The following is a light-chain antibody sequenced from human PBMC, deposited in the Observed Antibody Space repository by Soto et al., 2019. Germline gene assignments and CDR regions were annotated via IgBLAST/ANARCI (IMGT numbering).Light chain of an antibody. J-gene: IGLJ1*01. V-gene: IGLV2-14*03. CDR3: VSYTSSTTYV. CDR2: DVA. Sequence: SALTQSASVSDSPGQSITISCTGTSSDVGGSNFVSWYQQHPGKPPKLIIYDVANRPSGVSNRFSGSKSGSTASLIISRLQTEDEADYYCVSYTSSTTYVFGTGTKVTVL. CDR1: SSDVGGSNF.